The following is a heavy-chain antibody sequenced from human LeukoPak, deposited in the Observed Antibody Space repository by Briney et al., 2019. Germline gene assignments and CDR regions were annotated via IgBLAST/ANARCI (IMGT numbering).Heavy chain of an antibody. CDR2: ISSSGSTI. V-gene: IGHV3-11*04. Sequence: GGSLRLSCAASGFTFSDYYMSWIRQAPGKGLEWVSYISSSGSTIYYADSVKGRFTISRDNAKNSLYLQMNSLRAEDTAVYYCARDQVVPAAIGPRGWFDPWGQGTLVTVSS. D-gene: IGHD2-2*01. J-gene: IGHJ5*02. CDR3: ARDQVVPAAIGPRGWFDP. CDR1: GFTFSDYY.